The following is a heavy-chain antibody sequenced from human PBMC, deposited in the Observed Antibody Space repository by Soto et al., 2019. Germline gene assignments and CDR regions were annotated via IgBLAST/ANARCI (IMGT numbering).Heavy chain of an antibody. CDR3: ARDLGSYYGGGYYYGMDV. CDR1: GFTFSSYG. D-gene: IGHD1-26*01. Sequence: QVQLVESGGGVVQPGRSLRLSCAASGFTFSSYGMHWVRQAPGKGLEWVAVIWYDGSNKYYADSVKGRFTISRDNSKNTLYLQMNSLRAEDTAVYCGARDLGSYYGGGYYYGMDVWGQGTTVTVSS. CDR2: IWYDGSNK. J-gene: IGHJ6*02. V-gene: IGHV3-33*01.